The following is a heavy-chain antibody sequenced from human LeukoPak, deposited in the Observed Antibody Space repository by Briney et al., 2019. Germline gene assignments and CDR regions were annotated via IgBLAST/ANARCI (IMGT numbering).Heavy chain of an antibody. CDR3: ARGASTHMPFDI. D-gene: IGHD5/OR15-5a*01. CDR1: GFTFSSYG. CDR2: IWYDGSNK. J-gene: IGHJ3*02. Sequence: GGSLRLSCAASGFTFSSYGMHWVRQAPGKGLEWVAVIWYDGSNKYYADSVKGRFTISRDNSKNTLYLQTNSLRAEDTAVYYCARGASTHMPFDIWGQGTMVTVSS. V-gene: IGHV3-33*01.